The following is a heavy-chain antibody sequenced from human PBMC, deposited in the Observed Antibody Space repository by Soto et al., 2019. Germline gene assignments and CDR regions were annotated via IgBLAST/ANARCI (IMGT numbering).Heavy chain of an antibody. CDR1: GGSISSYY. CDR2: IYYSGST. V-gene: IGHV4-59*01. J-gene: IGHJ4*02. Sequence: SETLSLTCTVSGGSISSYYWSWIRQPPGKGLEWIGYIYYSGSTNYNPSLKSRVTISVDTSKNQFSLKLSSVTAADTAVYYCASSTRRDGYNHHWGQRTLVTVSS. D-gene: IGHD5-12*01. CDR3: ASSTRRDGYNHH.